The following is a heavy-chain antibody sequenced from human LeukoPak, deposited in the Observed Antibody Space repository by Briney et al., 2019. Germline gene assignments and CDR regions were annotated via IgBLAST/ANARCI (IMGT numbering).Heavy chain of an antibody. CDR2: IKQDGSEK. D-gene: IGHD1-7*01. CDR1: GFTFSNYA. CDR3: ARVGWNYEYVY. V-gene: IGHV3-7*01. Sequence: PGRSLRLSCAASGFTFSNYAMHWVRQAPGKGLEWVANIKQDGSEKYYVDSVKGRFTISRDNAKDSLYLQMNSLRAEDTAVYYCARVGWNYEYVYWGQGTLVTVSS. J-gene: IGHJ4*02.